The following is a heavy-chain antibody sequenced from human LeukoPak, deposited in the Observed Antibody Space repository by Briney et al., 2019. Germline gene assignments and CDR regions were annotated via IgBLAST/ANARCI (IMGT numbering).Heavy chain of an antibody. CDR2: IIPIFGIA. J-gene: IGHJ4*02. V-gene: IGHV1-69*05. Sequence: SVTVSCKASGGTFSSYAISWVRQAPGQGLEWMGRIIPIFGIANYAQELHDRVTITTDEPTSTADMELSRRGSEDAAVYYCARDKTYCSGGSCYRVDFDYWGRGTRVTVSS. D-gene: IGHD2-15*01. CDR3: ARDKTYCSGGSCYRVDFDY. CDR1: GGTFSSYA.